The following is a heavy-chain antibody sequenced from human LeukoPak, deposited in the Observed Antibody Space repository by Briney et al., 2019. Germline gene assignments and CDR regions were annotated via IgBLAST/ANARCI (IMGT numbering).Heavy chain of an antibody. J-gene: IGHJ4*02. CDR1: GGSFSGYY. CDR3: ARAHYGDYNDC. D-gene: IGHD4-17*01. Sequence: SETLSLTCAVYGGSFSGYYWSWIRQPPGKGLEWIGEINHSGSTNYNPSLKSRVTISVDTSKNQFSLKLSSVTAADTAVYYCARAHYGDYNDCWGQGTLVTVSS. CDR2: INHSGST. V-gene: IGHV4-34*01.